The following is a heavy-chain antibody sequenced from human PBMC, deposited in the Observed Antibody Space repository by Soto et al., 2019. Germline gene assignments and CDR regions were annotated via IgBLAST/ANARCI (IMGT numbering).Heavy chain of an antibody. CDR3: ARLYCRSTRCYLYYYGMDV. CDR2: ISSDGSHQ. Sequence: QVQVVESGGGVVQPGTSLRLSCAASGFTFSVSAIHWVRQAPGKGLEWVAVISSDGSHQYYADSVRGRFTISRDNPKNTLYLQMNSLRAEDTAVYYCARLYCRSTRCYLYYYGMDVWGPGTTVTVSS. V-gene: IGHV3-30-3*01. CDR1: GFTFSVSA. J-gene: IGHJ6*02. D-gene: IGHD2-2*01.